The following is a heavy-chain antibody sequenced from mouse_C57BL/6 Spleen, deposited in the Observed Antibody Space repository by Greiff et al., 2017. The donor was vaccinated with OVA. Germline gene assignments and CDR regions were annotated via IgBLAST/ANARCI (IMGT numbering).Heavy chain of an antibody. CDR2: IDPENGDT. CDR1: GFNIKDDY. CDR3: TPKLGFDY. V-gene: IGHV14-4*01. Sequence: EVQLQPSGAELVRPGASVKLSCTASGFNIKDDYMHWVKQRPEQGLEWIGWIDPENGDTEYASKFQGKATITADTSSNTAYLQLSSLTSEDTAVYYCTPKLGFDYWGQGTTLTVSS. J-gene: IGHJ2*01. D-gene: IGHD1-3*01.